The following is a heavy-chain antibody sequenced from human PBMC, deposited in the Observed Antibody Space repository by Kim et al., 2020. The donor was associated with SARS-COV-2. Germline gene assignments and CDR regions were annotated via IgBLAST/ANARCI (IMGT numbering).Heavy chain of an antibody. CDR3: ARDYYDRVGYAFDI. Sequence: ADSVKGRFTISRDNSKNTLYLQMNSLRAEDTAVYYCARDYYDRVGYAFDIWGQGTMVTVSS. D-gene: IGHD3-22*01. V-gene: IGHV3-23*01. J-gene: IGHJ3*02.